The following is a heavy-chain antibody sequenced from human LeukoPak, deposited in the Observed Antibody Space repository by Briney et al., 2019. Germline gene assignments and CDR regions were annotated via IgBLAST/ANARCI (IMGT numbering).Heavy chain of an antibody. CDR3: ARHSLGYCSGGSCYYFDY. D-gene: IGHD2-15*01. CDR2: IHYSGST. V-gene: IGHV4-59*08. CDR1: GGSISSYY. J-gene: IGHJ4*02. Sequence: SETLSLTCTVSGGSISSYYWSWIRQPPGKGLEWIGYIHYSGSTNYNPSLKSRVTISVDTSKNQFSLKLSSVTAADTAVYYCARHSLGYCSGGSCYYFDYWGQGTLVTVSS.